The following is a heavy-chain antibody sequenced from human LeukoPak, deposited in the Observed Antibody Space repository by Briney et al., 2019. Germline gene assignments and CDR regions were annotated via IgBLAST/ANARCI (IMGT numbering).Heavy chain of an antibody. V-gene: IGHV1-2*02. CDR3: ARDFWLQPTSYAFDI. Sequence: GASVKVSCKASGYTFTGYYMHWVRQAPGQGLEWMGWINPNSGGTNYAQKFQGRVTMTRDTSISTAYMELSRLRSGDTAVYYCARDFWLQPTSYAFDIWGQGTMVTVSS. CDR1: GYTFTGYY. J-gene: IGHJ3*02. D-gene: IGHD5-24*01. CDR2: INPNSGGT.